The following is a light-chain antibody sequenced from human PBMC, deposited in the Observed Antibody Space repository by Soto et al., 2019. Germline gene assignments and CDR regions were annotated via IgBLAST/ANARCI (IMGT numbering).Light chain of an antibody. J-gene: IGLJ3*02. CDR3: AAWDDSLSGWV. CDR1: STNIGAGY. V-gene: IGLV1-47*01. Sequence: QSVLTQPPSVSGAPGQRVSISYTGSSTNIGAGYGVHWYQQLPGTAPKLLLYRNNQRPSGVPDRFSGSKSGTSTSLAISGLRSEDDADYYCAAWDDSLSGWVFGGGTKLTVL. CDR2: RNN.